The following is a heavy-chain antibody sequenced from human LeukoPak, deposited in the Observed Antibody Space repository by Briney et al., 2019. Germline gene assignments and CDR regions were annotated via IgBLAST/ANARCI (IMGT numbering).Heavy chain of an antibody. CDR3: ASTRRAAVAGRFDS. J-gene: IGHJ4*02. CDR1: GASMSSNY. D-gene: IGHD6-19*01. V-gene: IGHV4-4*09. Sequence: SETLSLTCNVSGASMSSNYWSWIRQPPGKGLERIGYIYHSGNTNYSPSLESRVTMSVDESKNQFSLRVHFVSAADTAVYYCASTRRAAVAGRFDSWGQGTLVTVSS. CDR2: IYHSGNT.